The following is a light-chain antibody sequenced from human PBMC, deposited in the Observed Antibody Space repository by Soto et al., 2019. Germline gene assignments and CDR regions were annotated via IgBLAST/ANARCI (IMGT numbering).Light chain of an antibody. J-gene: IGKJ1*01. CDR1: QSVSSSH. V-gene: IGKV3-20*01. CDR3: QQFYISPWT. CDR2: GAS. Sequence: EIVLTQSPGTLYLSPGERATLSCRASQSVSSSHLTWDHQKPGQAHRPLIYGASSRTTDIPDRVSGSGSGTDFNLTISRLEPEDLAVYYCQQFYISPWTFVQGPKVEIK.